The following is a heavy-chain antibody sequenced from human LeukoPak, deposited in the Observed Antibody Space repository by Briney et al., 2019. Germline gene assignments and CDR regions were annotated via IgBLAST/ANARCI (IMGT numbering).Heavy chain of an antibody. D-gene: IGHD4-23*01. V-gene: IGHV1-46*01. Sequence: ASVKVSCKASGYTFTSYYMHWVRQAPGQGLEWMGIINPSGGSTSYAQKFQGRVTMTRDTSTSTVYMELSSLRSEDTAVYYCARIRGGNSWHYYFDYWGQGTLVTVSS. CDR1: GYTFTSYY. CDR3: ARIRGGNSWHYYFDY. J-gene: IGHJ4*02. CDR2: INPSGGST.